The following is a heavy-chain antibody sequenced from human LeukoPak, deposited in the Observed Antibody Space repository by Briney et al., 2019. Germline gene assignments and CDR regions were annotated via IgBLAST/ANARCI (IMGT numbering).Heavy chain of an antibody. CDR3: AKDLSGIAAAGADI. J-gene: IGHJ3*02. CDR2: ISYDGSNK. Sequence: QPGGSLRLSCAASGFTFSSYGMHWVRQAPGKGLEWVAVISYDGSNKYYADSVKGRFTISRDNSKNTLYLQMNSLRAKDTAVYYCAKDLSGIAAAGADIWGQGTMVTVSS. CDR1: GFTFSSYG. D-gene: IGHD6-13*01. V-gene: IGHV3-30*18.